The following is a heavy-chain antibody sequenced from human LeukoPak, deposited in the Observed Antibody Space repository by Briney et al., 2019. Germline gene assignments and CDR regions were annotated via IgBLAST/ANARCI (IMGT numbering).Heavy chain of an antibody. CDR3: TTAGRLVLAAPTHYYYYGMDV. CDR2: IKSKPEGGTT. D-gene: IGHD2-2*01. J-gene: IGHJ6*02. Sequence: GGSLRLSCAASGFTFSNAWMSWVRQAPGKGLEWVGLIKSKPEGGTTDYAAPVKGRFTISRDDSKNTLYLQMNSLKTEDTAVYYCTTAGRLVLAAPTHYYYYGMDVWGQGTTVTVSS. V-gene: IGHV3-15*07. CDR1: GFTFSNAW.